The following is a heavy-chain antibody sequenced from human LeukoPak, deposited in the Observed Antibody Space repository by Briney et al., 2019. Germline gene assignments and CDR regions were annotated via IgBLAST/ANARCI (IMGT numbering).Heavy chain of an antibody. J-gene: IGHJ4*02. V-gene: IGHV3-23*01. CDR3: ASGYSYAKGGFDY. D-gene: IGHD5-18*01. Sequence: GGSLRLSCAASGFTFRSYAMSWVRQTPGKGLEWVSGISSSGGTTFYADSVKGRFTISRDNSKNTMYLQMNSLRAEDTAVYYCASGYSYAKGGFDYWGQGTLVTVSS. CDR1: GFTFRSYA. CDR2: ISSSGGTT.